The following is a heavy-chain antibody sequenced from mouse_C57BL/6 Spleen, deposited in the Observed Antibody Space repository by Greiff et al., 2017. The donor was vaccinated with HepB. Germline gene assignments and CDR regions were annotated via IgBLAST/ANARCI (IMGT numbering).Heavy chain of an antibody. CDR2: IYPGSGSP. CDR1: GYTFTSYW. CDR3: ANYGSRTLYAMDY. D-gene: IGHD1-1*01. V-gene: IGHV1-55*01. J-gene: IGHJ4*01. Sequence: QVQLQQPGAELVKPGASVKMSCKASGYTFTSYWITWVKQRPGQGLEWIGDIYPGSGSPNYNEKFKSKATLTVDTSSRTAYMQLSSLTSEDSAVYYCANYGSRTLYAMDYWGQGTSVTVSS.